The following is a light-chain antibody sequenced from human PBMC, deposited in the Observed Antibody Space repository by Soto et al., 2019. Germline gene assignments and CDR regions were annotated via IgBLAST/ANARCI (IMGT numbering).Light chain of an antibody. V-gene: IGLV1-40*01. CDR2: GNI. CDR1: SSNIGAGYD. J-gene: IGLJ2*01. Sequence: QSVLTQPPSVSGAPGQRVTISCTGSSSNIGAGYDVHWYQQLPGTAPKVLIYGNIDRPSGVPDRFSGSKSGTSASLAITGLQAEDEADYYCQSDDSSLSAGRVFGGGTKLTV. CDR3: QSDDSSLSAGRV.